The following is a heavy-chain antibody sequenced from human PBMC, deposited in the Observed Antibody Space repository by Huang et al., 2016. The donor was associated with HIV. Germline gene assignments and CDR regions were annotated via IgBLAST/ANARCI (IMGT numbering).Heavy chain of an antibody. V-gene: IGHV3-30*18. D-gene: IGHD3-9*01. CDR1: SSFG. CDR2: ISYDGTNK. CDR3: AKEFDILTGYYYSGSDY. J-gene: IGHJ4*02. Sequence: SSFGMNWVRQAPGKGLEWVAVISYDGTNKCYAGSVKGRFTISRDNSKNTLYLQMNSLKPEDTAVYYCAKEFDILTGYYYSGSDYWGQGTLVTVSS.